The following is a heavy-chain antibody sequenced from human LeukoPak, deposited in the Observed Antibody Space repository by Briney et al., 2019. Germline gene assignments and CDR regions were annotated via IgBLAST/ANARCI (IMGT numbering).Heavy chain of an antibody. CDR3: ARLHALGAEEFDP. Sequence: SETLSLTCTVSGGSITGHYWSWIRQPPGKGLEWIGYIHYTGSTNYNPSLNSRITTSVDTPNNQFSLRLTSVTATDMAVYYCARLHALGAEEFDPWGQGALVTVSS. V-gene: IGHV4-59*11. CDR1: GGSITGHY. J-gene: IGHJ5*02. CDR2: IHYTGST. D-gene: IGHD3-16*01.